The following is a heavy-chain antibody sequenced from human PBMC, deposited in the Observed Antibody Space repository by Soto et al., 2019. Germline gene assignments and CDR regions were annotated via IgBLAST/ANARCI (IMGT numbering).Heavy chain of an antibody. CDR3: ARASSHSGGYDFPSYYYYGMDV. CDR1: GGSISSGGYY. J-gene: IGHJ6*02. D-gene: IGHD5-12*01. CDR2: IYYSGST. Sequence: QVQLQESGPGLVKPSQTLSLTCTVSGGSISSGGYYWSWIRQHPGKGLEWIGYIYYSGSTYYNTSIKSRVTISVDTSKNRFSLKLSSVTAADTAVYYCARASSHSGGYDFPSYYYYGMDVWGQGTTVTVSS. V-gene: IGHV4-31*03.